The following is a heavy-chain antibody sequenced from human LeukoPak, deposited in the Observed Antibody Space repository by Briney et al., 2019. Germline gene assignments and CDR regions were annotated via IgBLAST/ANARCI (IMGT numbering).Heavy chain of an antibody. J-gene: IGHJ3*02. CDR1: GGSFTGYY. Sequence: SETLSLTCAVYGGSFTGYYCSWIRQPPGKGLEWIGEINHSGSTTNNTHIKRRGTTSTAKSTTHFSLKVSSVTAADTAVYYCAGSYNSSGYYIEIDVFDIWGQGTMVTVSS. V-gene: IGHV4-34*04. CDR2: INHSGST. CDR3: AGSYNSSGYYIEIDVFDI. D-gene: IGHD3-22*01.